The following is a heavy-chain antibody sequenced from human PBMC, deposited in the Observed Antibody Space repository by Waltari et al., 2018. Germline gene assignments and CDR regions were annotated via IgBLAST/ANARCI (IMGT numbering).Heavy chain of an antibody. CDR2: IYYSGST. V-gene: IGHV4-39*07. J-gene: IGHJ4*02. D-gene: IGHD6-19*01. CDR3: ARVWQWLAGFDY. Sequence: QLQLQESGPGLVKPSETLSLTCTVSGGSISSSRYYWGWIRQPPGKGLEWIGSIYYSGSTYYNPSLKSRVTISVDTSKNQFSLKLSSVTAADTAVYYCARVWQWLAGFDYWGQGTLVTVSS. CDR1: GGSISSSRYY.